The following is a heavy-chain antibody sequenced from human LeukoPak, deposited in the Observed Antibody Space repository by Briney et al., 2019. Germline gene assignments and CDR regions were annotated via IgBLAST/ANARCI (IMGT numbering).Heavy chain of an antibody. CDR1: GGSISSSSYY. CDR3: ARHGYSSSWAYYYYYYMDV. D-gene: IGHD6-13*01. V-gene: IGHV4-39*01. J-gene: IGHJ6*03. CDR2: IYYSGST. Sequence: SETLSLTCTVSGGSISSSSYYWGWIRQPPGKGLEWIGSIYYSGSTYYNPSPKSRVTISVNTSKNQFSLKLSSVTAADTAVYYCARHGYSSSWAYYYYYYMDVWGKGTTVTISS.